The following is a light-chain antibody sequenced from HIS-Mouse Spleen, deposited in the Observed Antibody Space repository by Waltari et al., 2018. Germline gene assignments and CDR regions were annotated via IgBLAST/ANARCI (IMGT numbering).Light chain of an antibody. CDR2: DVS. Sequence: QSALTQPASVSGSPGQSITISCTGTSSDVGGYNYVSWYQQHPGKAPKLMIYDVSKRPAGVSTRFSGAKSGHTASLTISGLQAEDEADYYCSSYTSSRTGVFGGGTKLTVL. V-gene: IGLV2-14*03. J-gene: IGLJ2*01. CDR3: SSYTSSRTGV. CDR1: SSDVGGYNY.